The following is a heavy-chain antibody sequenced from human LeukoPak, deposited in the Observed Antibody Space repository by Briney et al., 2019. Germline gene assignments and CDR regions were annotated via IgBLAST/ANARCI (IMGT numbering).Heavy chain of an antibody. D-gene: IGHD1/OR15-1a*01. Sequence: GGSLRLSCAASGFLFSSYGMHWVRQAPGKGLEWVAVISYDGSNTYYADSVKGRFTISRDNSKNTLYMQMNSLRAEDTAVYYCASDKEDQQDYYYGMDVWGQGTTVTVSS. CDR3: ASDKEDQQDYYYGMDV. V-gene: IGHV3-30*03. J-gene: IGHJ6*02. CDR2: ISYDGSNT. CDR1: GFLFSSYG.